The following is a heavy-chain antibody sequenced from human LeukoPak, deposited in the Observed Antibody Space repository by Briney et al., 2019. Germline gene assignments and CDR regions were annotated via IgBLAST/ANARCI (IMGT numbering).Heavy chain of an antibody. Sequence: GGSLRLSCAASGFTFSSYWMSWVRQAPGKGLEWVANIKQDGSEKYYVDSVKGRFTISRDNAKNSLYLQMNSLRAEDTAVYYCAKDEAMIVVVITTYLDYWGQGTLVTVSS. CDR3: AKDEAMIVVVITTYLDY. CDR2: IKQDGSEK. V-gene: IGHV3-7*01. D-gene: IGHD3-22*01. CDR1: GFTFSSYW. J-gene: IGHJ4*02.